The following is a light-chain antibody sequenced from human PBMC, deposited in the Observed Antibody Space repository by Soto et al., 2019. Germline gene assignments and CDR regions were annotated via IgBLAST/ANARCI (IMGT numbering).Light chain of an antibody. CDR3: VSYTARSSFV. CDR2: DIN. CDR1: SSDIGGYIF. J-gene: IGLJ1*01. V-gene: IGLV2-14*01. Sequence: QSALTQPASVSGSPGQSITVSCTGTSSDIGGYIFVSWYQQHPGKAPKLMIYDINNRPSGVSKRFSGSKSGNTASLTISGLQAEDEADYYCVSYTARSSFVFGTGTKLTV.